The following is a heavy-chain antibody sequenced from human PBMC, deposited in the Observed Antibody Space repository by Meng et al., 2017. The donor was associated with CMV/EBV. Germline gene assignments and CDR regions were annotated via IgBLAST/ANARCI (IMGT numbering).Heavy chain of an antibody. D-gene: IGHD1-26*01. CDR3: AKHAGSYYSYYYYYGMDV. V-gene: IGHV3-30*02. CDR2: IRYDGSNK. J-gene: IGHJ6*02. CDR1: GFTFSNYA. Sequence: GESLKISCAASGFTFSNYAMHWVRQAPGKGPEWVAFIRYDGSNKYYADSVKGRFTISRDNSKNTLYLQMNSLSAEDTAVYYCAKHAGSYYSYYYYYGMDVWGQGTTVTVSS.